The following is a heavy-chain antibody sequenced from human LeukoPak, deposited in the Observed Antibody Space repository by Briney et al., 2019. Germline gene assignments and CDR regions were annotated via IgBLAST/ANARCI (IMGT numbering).Heavy chain of an antibody. J-gene: IGHJ2*01. D-gene: IGHD5-18*01. Sequence: GGSLRLSCAASGFTFSTYDMNWVRQAPGKGLEYVSGINSNGGSTYYTNSVKGRFTISRDNSKNTLYLQMGSLRAEDMAVYYCARRWPARDTVMVSTMIKWYFDLWGRGTLVTVSS. CDR1: GFTFSTYD. CDR3: ARRWPARDTVMVSTMIKWYFDL. CDR2: INSNGGST. V-gene: IGHV3-64*01.